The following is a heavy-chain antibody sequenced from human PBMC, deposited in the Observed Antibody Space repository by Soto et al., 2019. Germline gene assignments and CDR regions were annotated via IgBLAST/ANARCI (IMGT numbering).Heavy chain of an antibody. V-gene: IGHV3-23*01. Sequence: PGGSLRLSCAAAGFTFSIYAMSWVRQAPGKGLEWVSSISESGGSSYYADFEKGRFTISRDNYENSVYLQMNSLRVEDTAVYHCVKDAVAGDGVWLAEYWGQGTVVTVSS. J-gene: IGHJ4*02. D-gene: IGHD4-17*01. CDR1: GFTFSIYA. CDR3: VKDAVAGDGVWLAEY. CDR2: ISESGGSS.